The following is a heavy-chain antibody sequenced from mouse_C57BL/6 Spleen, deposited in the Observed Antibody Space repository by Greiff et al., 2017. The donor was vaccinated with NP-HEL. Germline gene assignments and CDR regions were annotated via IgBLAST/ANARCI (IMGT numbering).Heavy chain of an antibody. D-gene: IGHD3-1*01. CDR1: GYTFTSYW. Sequence: QVQLKESGAELAKPGASVKLSCKASGYTFTSYWMHWVKQRPGQGLEWIGYINPSSGYTKYNQKFKDKATLTADKSSSTAYMQLSSLTYEDSAVYYCAPAYRGAWFAYWGQGTLVTVSA. CDR3: APAYRGAWFAY. V-gene: IGHV1-7*01. CDR2: INPSSGYT. J-gene: IGHJ3*01.